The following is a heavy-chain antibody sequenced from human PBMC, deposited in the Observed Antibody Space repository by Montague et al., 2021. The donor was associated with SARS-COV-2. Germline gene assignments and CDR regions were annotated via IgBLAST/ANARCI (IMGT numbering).Heavy chain of an antibody. V-gene: IGHV4-59*01. Sequence: SETLSLTCTVSGGSISSYYWNWIRQPPGKGLEWIGYIYYSGSTKYNPFLESRVTVSVDRSKNQVSLKLSSVTPADTAVYYCARLLRSCSNGVCRTYYYYAMDVWGQGTTVTVSS. D-gene: IGHD2-8*01. CDR2: IYYSGST. CDR3: ARLLRSCSNGVCRTYYYYAMDV. CDR1: GGSISSYY. J-gene: IGHJ6*02.